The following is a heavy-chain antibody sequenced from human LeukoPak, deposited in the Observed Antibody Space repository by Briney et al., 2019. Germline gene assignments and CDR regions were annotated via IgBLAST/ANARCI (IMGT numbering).Heavy chain of an antibody. V-gene: IGHV3-13*01. J-gene: IGHJ4*02. D-gene: IGHD1-26*01. CDR3: VRQKKSHGNFDY. Sequence: GGSLRLSCAASGFTFSDHAMHWVRRAPGKGLEWVSAVGIAADTFYPGSVKGRFAISRENAKNSLYLQMNSLRVEDTAVYYCVRQKKSHGNFDYWGQGTLVTVSS. CDR2: VGIAADT. CDR1: GFTFSDHA.